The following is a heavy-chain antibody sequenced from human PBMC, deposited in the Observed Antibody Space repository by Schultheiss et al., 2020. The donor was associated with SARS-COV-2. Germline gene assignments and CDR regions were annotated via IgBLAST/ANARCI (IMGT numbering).Heavy chain of an antibody. CDR1: GFTFSDYY. J-gene: IGHJ6*03. CDR3: ARVDTAMTIGSRGRKYYYYYMDV. V-gene: IGHV3-11*01. CDR2: ISSSGSTI. Sequence: GESLKISCAASGFTFSDYYMSWIRQAPGKGLEWVSYISSSGSTIYYADSVKGRFTISRDNAKNSLYLQMNSLRAEDTAVYYCARVDTAMTIGSRGRKYYYYYMDVWGKGTTVTVSS. D-gene: IGHD5-18*01.